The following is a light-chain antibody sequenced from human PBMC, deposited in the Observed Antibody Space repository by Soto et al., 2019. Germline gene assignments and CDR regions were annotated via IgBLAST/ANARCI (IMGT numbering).Light chain of an antibody. Sequence: EIVLTQSPGTLSLSPGERATLSCRASQSVSSNYLAWYQQKPGQAPRLLIYDASTRATGIPDRFSGSGSGTDFTLIVSRLEPEDFAIYYCQQYGSSPLVSFGGGTKVEIK. CDR1: QSVSSNY. J-gene: IGKJ4*01. CDR2: DAS. CDR3: QQYGSSPLVS. V-gene: IGKV3-20*01.